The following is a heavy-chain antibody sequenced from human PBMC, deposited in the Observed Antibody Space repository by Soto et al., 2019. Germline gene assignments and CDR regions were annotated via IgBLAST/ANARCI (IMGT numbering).Heavy chain of an antibody. Sequence: ASVKVSCKASGFTFTSSAVQWVRQARGQRLEWIGWIVVGSGNTNYAQKFQERVTITRDMSTSTAYMELSSLRSEDTAVYYCAAGPYSSGWSNWFDPWGQGTLVTVSS. V-gene: IGHV1-58*01. J-gene: IGHJ5*02. D-gene: IGHD6-19*01. CDR3: AAGPYSSGWSNWFDP. CDR1: GFTFTSSA. CDR2: IVVGSGNT.